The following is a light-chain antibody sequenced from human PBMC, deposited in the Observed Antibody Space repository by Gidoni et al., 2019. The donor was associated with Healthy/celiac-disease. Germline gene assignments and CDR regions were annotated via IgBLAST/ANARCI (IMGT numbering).Light chain of an antibody. CDR3: QQSYSTPPT. V-gene: IGKV1-39*01. CDR1: QSISSY. J-gene: IGKJ5*01. CDR2: AAS. Sequence: DLPMTQSPSSLSASVGDSVTITCRASQSISSYLNWYQQKPGKAPNLLIYAASSLQSGVPSRFSGSGSGTDFTLTISSLQPEDFATYYCQQSYSTPPTFGQGTRLEIK.